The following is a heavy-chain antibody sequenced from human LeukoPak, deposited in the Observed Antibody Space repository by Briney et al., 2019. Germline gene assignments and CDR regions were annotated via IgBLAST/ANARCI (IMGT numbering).Heavy chain of an antibody. D-gene: IGHD3-22*01. CDR1: GLAVSSHY. V-gene: IGHV3-23*01. CDR2: ISGSGGST. Sequence: GGSLRLSCAASGLAVSSHYMSWVRQAPGKGLEWVSAISGSGGSTYYADSVKGRFTISRDNSKNTLYLQMNSLRAEDTAVYYCAKDPTGYDSSEGYFDYWGQGTLVTVSS. J-gene: IGHJ4*02. CDR3: AKDPTGYDSSEGYFDY.